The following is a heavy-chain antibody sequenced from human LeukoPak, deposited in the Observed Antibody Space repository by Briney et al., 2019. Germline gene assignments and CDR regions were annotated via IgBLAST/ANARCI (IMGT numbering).Heavy chain of an antibody. Sequence: SGGSLRLSCAASGFTFSSYWMNWARQAPGKGLEWVASINHNGNVNYYVDSVKGRFTISRDNAKNSLYLQMSNLRAEDTAVYFCARGGGLDFWGQGATVTVSS. CDR1: GFTFSSYW. D-gene: IGHD3-16*01. CDR2: INHNGNVN. J-gene: IGHJ6*02. V-gene: IGHV3-7*03. CDR3: ARGGGLDF.